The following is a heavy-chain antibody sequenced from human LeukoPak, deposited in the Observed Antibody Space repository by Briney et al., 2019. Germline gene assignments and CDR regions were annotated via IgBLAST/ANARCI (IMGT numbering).Heavy chain of an antibody. Sequence: GGSLRLSCAASGFTFTSYAMSWVRQAPGKGLEWVSGISDSGGSAYYADSVKGRFTISRDNSKNTLYLQMNSLRAEDTAVYYCAKDNSRWSIDYWGQGTLVTVSS. D-gene: IGHD6-13*01. J-gene: IGHJ4*02. CDR1: GFTFTSYA. V-gene: IGHV3-23*01. CDR3: AKDNSRWSIDY. CDR2: ISDSGGSA.